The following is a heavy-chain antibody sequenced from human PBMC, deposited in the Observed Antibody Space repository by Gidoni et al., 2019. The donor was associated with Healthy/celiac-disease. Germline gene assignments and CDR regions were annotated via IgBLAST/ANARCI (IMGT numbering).Heavy chain of an antibody. CDR3: TTLGRSSADL. CDR2: IKSKADGGTT. CDR1: GFTFRVSW. J-gene: IGHJ5*02. V-gene: IGHV3-15*01. D-gene: IGHD7-27*01. Sequence: EVQLVESGGDLVKPGGSLRLSCAASGFTFRVSWISWVRQAPGKGLEGVGRIKSKADGGTTDYAAPVKGRFTISRDDSENTLYLQMSSLKTEDTAVYYCTTLGRSSADLWGQGTLVTVSS.